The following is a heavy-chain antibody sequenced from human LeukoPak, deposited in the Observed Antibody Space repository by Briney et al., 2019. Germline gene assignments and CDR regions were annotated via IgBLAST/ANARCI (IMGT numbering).Heavy chain of an antibody. CDR3: ARSGSSGWYINC. CDR2: ISSSSSYI. Sequence: GGSLRLSCAASGFTFSSYSMNWVRQAPGKGLEWVSSISSSSSYIYYADSVKGRFTISRDNAKNSLYLQMNSLRAEDTAVYYCARSGSSGWYINCWGQGTLATVSS. CDR1: GFTFSSYS. V-gene: IGHV3-21*01. J-gene: IGHJ4*02. D-gene: IGHD6-19*01.